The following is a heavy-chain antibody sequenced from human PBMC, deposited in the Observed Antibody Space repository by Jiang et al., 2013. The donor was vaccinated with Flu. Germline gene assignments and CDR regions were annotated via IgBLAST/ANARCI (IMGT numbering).Heavy chain of an antibody. V-gene: IGHV1-18*01. CDR2: ISANNGNT. J-gene: IGHJ6*02. CDR3: ARTTDYFGSGTYGDYKYGMDV. CDR1: GYSFGDYG. Sequence: GAEVKKPGASVNVSCKASGYSFGDYGINWVRQAPGQGLEWMGWISANNGNTKSAQKVQGRVTMTTDTSTGTVFLELRSLRSDDTAVYYCARTTDYFGSGTYGDYKYGMDVWGQGTTVTVSS. D-gene: IGHD3-10*01.